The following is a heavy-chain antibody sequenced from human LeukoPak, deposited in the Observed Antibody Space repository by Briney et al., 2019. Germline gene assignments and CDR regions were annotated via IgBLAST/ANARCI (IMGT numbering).Heavy chain of an antibody. CDR3: AAEPHRKRANSNESSGYSKTNWFDP. J-gene: IGHJ5*02. V-gene: IGHV4-39*07. D-gene: IGHD3-22*01. CDR2: IYYSGST. CDR1: GGSFSSSSYY. Sequence: SETLSLTCTVSGGSFSSSSYYWGWIRQPPGKGLEWIGSIYYSGSTYYNPSLKSRVTISVDTSKSQFSLKLSSVTAADTAVYNCAAEPHRKRANSNESSGYSKTNWFDPWGQGTLSPSPQ.